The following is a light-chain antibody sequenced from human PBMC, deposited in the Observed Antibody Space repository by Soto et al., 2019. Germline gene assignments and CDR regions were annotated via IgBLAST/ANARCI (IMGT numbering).Light chain of an antibody. V-gene: IGKV3-11*01. CDR1: QNINKY. CDR3: QQRSNWPIT. CDR2: DAS. J-gene: IGKJ5*01. Sequence: EIVLTQSPGTLSLSPGERATLSCRTSQNINKYLAWYQHKPGQAPRLLIYDASNRATGIPARFSGSGSGTDFTLTISSLEPEDFAVYYCQQRSNWPITFGQGTRLEIK.